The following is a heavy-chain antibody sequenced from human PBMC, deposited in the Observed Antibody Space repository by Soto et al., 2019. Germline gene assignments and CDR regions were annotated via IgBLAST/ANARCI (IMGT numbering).Heavy chain of an antibody. J-gene: IGHJ6*03. CDR2: IYSGGST. V-gene: IGHV3-66*01. Sequence: GGSLRLSCAASGFTVSSNYMSWVRQAPGKGLEWVSVIYSGGSTYYADAVKGRFTISRDNSKNTLYLQMNSLRAEDTAVYYCASRNRVATDYYYYYMDVWGQGTTVTVSS. D-gene: IGHD5-12*01. CDR3: ASRNRVATDYYYYYMDV. CDR1: GFTVSSNY.